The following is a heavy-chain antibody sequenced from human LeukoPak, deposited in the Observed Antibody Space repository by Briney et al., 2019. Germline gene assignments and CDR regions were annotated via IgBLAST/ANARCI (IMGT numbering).Heavy chain of an antibody. CDR1: GGSISSSSYY. J-gene: IGHJ4*02. CDR3: ARLQEYSSGWDTGDY. V-gene: IGHV4-39*07. CDR2: IYYSGST. D-gene: IGHD6-19*01. Sequence: PSETLSLTCTVSGGSISSSSYYWGWIRQPPGKGLEWIGSIYYSGSTYYNPSLKSRVTISVDTSKNQFSLKLSSVTAADTAVYYCARLQEYSSGWDTGDYWGQGTLVTVSS.